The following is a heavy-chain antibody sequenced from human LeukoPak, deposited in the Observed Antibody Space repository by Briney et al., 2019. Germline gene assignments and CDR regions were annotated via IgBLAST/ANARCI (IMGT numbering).Heavy chain of an antibody. Sequence: PSETLSLTCTVSGDSISGTNYYWGWIRQSPGKGLGWIASMYYSGSTYYNSSLKSRVTISVDTSKNHLSLKLSSVTAADTAVYYCARQKVAGRSLDYWGQGTLVTVSS. D-gene: IGHD6-19*01. CDR2: MYYSGST. J-gene: IGHJ4*02. CDR3: ARQKVAGRSLDY. CDR1: GDSISGTNYY. V-gene: IGHV4-39*01.